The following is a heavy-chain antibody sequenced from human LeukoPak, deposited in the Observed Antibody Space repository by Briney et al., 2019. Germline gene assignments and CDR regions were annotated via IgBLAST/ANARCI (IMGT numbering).Heavy chain of an antibody. CDR2: IYPGDSDT. D-gene: IGHD4-11*01. CDR1: GYSFTSYW. J-gene: IGHJ6*02. CDR3: ARRSRPTVTTGSSASGSDYYYGMDV. Sequence: GESLKISCKGSGYSFTSYWIGWVRQMPGKGLEWMGIIYPGDSDTRYSPSFQGQVTISADKSISTAYLQWSSLKASDTAMYYCARRSRPTVTTGSSASGSDYYYGMDVWGQGTTVTVSS. V-gene: IGHV5-51*01.